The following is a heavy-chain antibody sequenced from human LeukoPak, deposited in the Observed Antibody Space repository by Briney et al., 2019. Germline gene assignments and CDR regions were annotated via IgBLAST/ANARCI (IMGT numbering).Heavy chain of an antibody. CDR2: INPNSGDS. D-gene: IGHD3-3*01. CDR1: GYIFTGYY. CDR3: ARGPYDFWSGYTRDYYGMDV. Sequence: ASAKVSCKASGYIFTGYYIHWVRQAPGQGLEWMGRINPNSGDSDYVQKFQGRVTMTRDTSISTAYMELSSLRSEDTAVYYCARGPYDFWSGYTRDYYGMDVWGQGTTVTVSS. V-gene: IGHV1-2*06. J-gene: IGHJ6*02.